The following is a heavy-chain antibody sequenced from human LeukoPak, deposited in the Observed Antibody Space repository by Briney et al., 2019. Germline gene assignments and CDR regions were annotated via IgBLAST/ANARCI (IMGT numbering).Heavy chain of an antibody. J-gene: IGHJ4*02. CDR2: ISYSGST. CDR3: ARSSGYFVDD. D-gene: IGHD3-22*01. V-gene: IGHV4-59*01. Sequence: PSETLSLTCTVSGASISNYYWSWIRQPPGKGLGWIGDISYSGSTNYNPSLKSRVTTSVDTSKNQFSLKVTSVTAADTAVYFCARSSGYFVDDWGQGILVTVSS. CDR1: GASISNYY.